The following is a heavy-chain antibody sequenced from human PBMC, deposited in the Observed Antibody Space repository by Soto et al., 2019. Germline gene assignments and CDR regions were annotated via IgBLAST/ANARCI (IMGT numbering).Heavy chain of an antibody. CDR1: GGSISSYY. J-gene: IGHJ4*02. Sequence: SETLSLTCTVSGGSISSYYWSWIRQPPGKGLECIGYIYYSGSTNYNPSLKSRVTISVDTSKNQFSLKLSSVTAADTAVYYCARRYGPGFDYWGQGTLVTVSS. CDR2: IYYSGST. CDR3: ARRYGPGFDY. D-gene: IGHD4-17*01. V-gene: IGHV4-59*08.